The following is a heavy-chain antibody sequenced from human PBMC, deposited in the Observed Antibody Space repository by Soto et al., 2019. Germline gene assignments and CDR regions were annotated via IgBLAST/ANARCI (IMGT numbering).Heavy chain of an antibody. J-gene: IGHJ4*02. Sequence: QVQLQESGPGLVKPSGTLSLTCAVSGGSISSSNWWSWVRQPPGKGLEWIGEIYHSGSTNYNPSLKSRVTISADKSKNQFCLTLSSVTAADTAVYSCARTPWDGYTVYYFDYWGQGTLVTVSS. V-gene: IGHV4-4*02. CDR3: ARTPWDGYTVYYFDY. CDR2: IYHSGST. D-gene: IGHD5-18*01. CDR1: GGSISSSNW.